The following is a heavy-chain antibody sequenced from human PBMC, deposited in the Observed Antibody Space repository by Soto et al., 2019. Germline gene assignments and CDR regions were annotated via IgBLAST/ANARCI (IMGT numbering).Heavy chain of an antibody. CDR1: GFAFSRHG. D-gene: IGHD6-13*01. V-gene: IGHV3-23*01. J-gene: IGHJ4*02. Sequence: LGGSLRLSCVASGFAFSRHGLSWFRQAPGKGLESVSTINPSGDSTFYADSVKGRFTISRDNSKNKVYLQMNSQSVGDTAVYLCAKVDVSTAGSVDYWGQGALVTVSS. CDR3: AKVDVSTAGSVDY. CDR2: INPSGDST.